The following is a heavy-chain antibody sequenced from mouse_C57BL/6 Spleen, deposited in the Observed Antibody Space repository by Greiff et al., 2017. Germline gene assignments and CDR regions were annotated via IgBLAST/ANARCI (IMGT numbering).Heavy chain of an antibody. Sequence: QVQLKQPGPELVKPGASVKMSCKASGYTFTSYWMHWVKQRHGQGLEWIGNINPSNGGTNYNEKFKSKATLTADQSYSTAYMQLSSLPSEDSALYYCASSATGYDSYYYAMDYWGQGTSVTVSS. V-gene: IGHV1-53*01. CDR2: INPSNGGT. CDR3: ASSATGYDSYYYAMDY. CDR1: GYTFTSYW. J-gene: IGHJ4*01. D-gene: IGHD2-4*01.